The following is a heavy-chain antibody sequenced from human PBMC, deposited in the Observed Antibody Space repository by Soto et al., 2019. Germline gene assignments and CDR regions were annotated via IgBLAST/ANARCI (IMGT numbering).Heavy chain of an antibody. CDR3: AKGSRWYALHY. D-gene: IGHD2-2*01. CDR2: INGGDGGT. CDR1: GYTFADYA. Sequence: QVQLLQSGAEVKKPGASVKVSCKASGYTFADYAIHWVRLAPGQSLEWMGWINGGDGGTKNSQNFQDRFTFTRDTSATTAYMDLPSPSSTDADVYSCAKGSRWYALHYWGQGTLVTVSS. V-gene: IGHV1-3*01. J-gene: IGHJ4*02.